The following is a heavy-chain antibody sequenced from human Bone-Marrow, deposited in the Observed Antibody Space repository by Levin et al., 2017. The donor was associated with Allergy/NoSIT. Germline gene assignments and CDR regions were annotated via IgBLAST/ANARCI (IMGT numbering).Heavy chain of an antibody. Sequence: GESLKISCAGSGFTFGDYYMSWIRQAPGKGLEWVSYISPSGTTIYYADSVKGRFTVSRDSPKNSLYVQMDRLRADDTAVYYVAKAGGGHLGSGGYRANHYFYGMEVWGQGPTVPVSS. CDR3: AKAGGGHLGSGGYRANHYFYGMEV. CDR1: GFTFGDYY. CDR2: ISPSGTTI. V-gene: IGHV3-11*01. J-gene: IGHJ6*02. D-gene: IGHD3-16*02.